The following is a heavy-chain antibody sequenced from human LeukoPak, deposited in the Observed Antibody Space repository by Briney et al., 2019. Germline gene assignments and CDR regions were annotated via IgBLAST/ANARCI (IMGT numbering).Heavy chain of an antibody. CDR2: IYYSGST. J-gene: IGHJ2*01. CDR1: GGSICSYY. CDR3: ARMGRSWSYWYFDL. Sequence: SETLSLTCTVSGGSICSYYWRWIRQPPGKGLEWSGYIYYSGSTNHNPSLKSRVTISLDTSKNQFSLKLTSVTAADTAVYYCARMGRSWSYWYFDLWGRGTLVTVSS. D-gene: IGHD6-13*01. V-gene: IGHV4-59*01.